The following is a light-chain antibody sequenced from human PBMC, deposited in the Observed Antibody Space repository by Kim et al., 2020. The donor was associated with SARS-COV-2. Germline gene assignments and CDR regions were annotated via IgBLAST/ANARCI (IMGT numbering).Light chain of an antibody. CDR2: EDN. CDR3: QSYDSSNPVV. Sequence: TLVISCTRSSGNIASNYVQWFQQRPGSAPTTVIYEDNQRPSGVSDRFSGSIDSSSNSASLTISGLRTEDEADYYCQSYDSSNPVVFGGGTQLTVL. J-gene: IGLJ2*01. V-gene: IGLV6-57*03. CDR1: SGNIASNY.